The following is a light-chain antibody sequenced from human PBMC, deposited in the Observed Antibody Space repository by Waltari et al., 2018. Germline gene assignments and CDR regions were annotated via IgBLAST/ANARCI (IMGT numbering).Light chain of an antibody. J-gene: IGLJ1*01. CDR2: EVN. CDR3: SSYAATNIFFV. V-gene: IGLV2-8*01. Sequence: QSALTQPPSASGSPGQAVTIPCTGTSSDVGVYNFVSWYQQHPGKAPKLMIYEVNKRPSGVPDRFSGSKSGNTASLTVSGLQAEDEADYYCSSYAATNIFFVFGTGTKVTVL. CDR1: SSDVGVYNF.